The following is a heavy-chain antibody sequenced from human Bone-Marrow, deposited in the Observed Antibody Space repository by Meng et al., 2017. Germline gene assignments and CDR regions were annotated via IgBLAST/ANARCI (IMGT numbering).Heavy chain of an antibody. Sequence: GGSLRLSCAASGFTFSSYSMNWVRQAPGKGLEWVSSISSSSSYIYYADSVKGRFTISRDNAKSSLYLQMNSLRAEDTAVYYCARAYYDFWSGYSPHFDYWGQGTLVTVSS. V-gene: IGHV3-21*01. D-gene: IGHD3-3*01. CDR1: GFTFSSYS. CDR2: ISSSSSYI. J-gene: IGHJ4*02. CDR3: ARAYYDFWSGYSPHFDY.